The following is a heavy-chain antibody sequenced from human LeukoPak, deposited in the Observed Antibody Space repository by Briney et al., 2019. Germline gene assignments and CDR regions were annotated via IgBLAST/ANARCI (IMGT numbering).Heavy chain of an antibody. CDR2: IYYSGST. J-gene: IGHJ6*03. V-gene: IGHV4-59*01. Sequence: SETLSLTCTVSGGSISSYYWSWIRQPPGKGLEWIGYIYYSGSTNYNPSLKSRVTISVDTSKNQFSLKLSSVTAADTAVYYCARDTAAYSNYVWLHYYYYYYMDVWGKGTTVTVSS. CDR1: GGSISSYY. D-gene: IGHD4-11*01. CDR3: ARDTAAYSNYVWLHYYYYYYMDV.